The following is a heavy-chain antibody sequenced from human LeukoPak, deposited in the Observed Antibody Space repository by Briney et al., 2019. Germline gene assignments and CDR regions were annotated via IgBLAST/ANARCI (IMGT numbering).Heavy chain of an antibody. CDR3: ARHARREALRHSAFDI. D-gene: IGHD3-3*01. CDR1: GGSIRSTSHY. J-gene: IGHJ3*02. Sequence: SETLSLTCTVSGGSIRSTSHYWSWIRQPPGKGLEWIGSVYYSGTTYYNPSFRSRLTMSVDTSNNQFSLKLSSVTAADTAMYYCARHARREALRHSAFDIWGQGTMDTVSS. CDR2: VYYSGTT. V-gene: IGHV4-39*01.